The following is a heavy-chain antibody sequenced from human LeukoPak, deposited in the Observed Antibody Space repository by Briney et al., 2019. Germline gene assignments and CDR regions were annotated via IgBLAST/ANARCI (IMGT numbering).Heavy chain of an antibody. CDR1: GGTFSSYA. CDR3: ARTIIAARLPYYYYYMDV. CDR2: IIPIFGTA. J-gene: IGHJ6*03. D-gene: IGHD6-6*01. V-gene: IGHV1-69*13. Sequence: SVKVSCKASGGTFSSYAISWVRQAPGQGLEWMGGIIPIFGTANYAQKFQGRVTITADESTSTAYMELSSLRSEDTAVYYCARTIIAARLPYYYYYMDVWGKGTTVTVSS.